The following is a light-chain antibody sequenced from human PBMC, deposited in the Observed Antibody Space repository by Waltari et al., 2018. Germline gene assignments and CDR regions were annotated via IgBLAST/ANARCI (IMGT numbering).Light chain of an antibody. CDR3: SSYTSSTLVV. V-gene: IGLV2-14*03. J-gene: IGLJ2*01. CDR1: SNDVGGYNY. Sequence: QSALTQPASVSGSPGQSITISCTGTSNDVGGYNYVSWYQQYPGKAPKLMIYDVSNRPSGVSNRFSGGKSGNTASLTISGLQAEDEGNYYCSSYTSSTLVVFGGGTNLTVL. CDR2: DVS.